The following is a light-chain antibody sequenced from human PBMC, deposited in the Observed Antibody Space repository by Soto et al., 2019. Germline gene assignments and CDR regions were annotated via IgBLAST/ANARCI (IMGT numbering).Light chain of an antibody. V-gene: IGKV1-39*01. CDR2: AAS. J-gene: IGKJ1*01. CDR3: QQSYVPPPT. Sequence: DNQLTQSPSSLSADLGDRVTITCRASLTTNIYLNWYQHKPGKAPRLLIYAASTLQTGVPSRFTGSGSGTDFTLTISSLQAEDFGTYYCQQSYVPPPTFGQGTKV. CDR1: LTTNIY.